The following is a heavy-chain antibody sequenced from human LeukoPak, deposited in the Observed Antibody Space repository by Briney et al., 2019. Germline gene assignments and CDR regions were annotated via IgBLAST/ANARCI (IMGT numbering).Heavy chain of an antibody. CDR2: IYTSGST. CDR1: GGSISSYY. J-gene: IGHJ4*02. V-gene: IGHV4-4*07. Sequence: SETLSLTCTVSGGSISSYYWSWIRQPAGKGLEWIGRIYTSGSTNYNPSLKSRVTMSVDTSKNQFSLKLSSVTAADTAVYYCAAEPQLYCSSTSCYTASWGQGTLVTVSS. CDR3: AAEPQLYCSSTSCYTAS. D-gene: IGHD2-2*02.